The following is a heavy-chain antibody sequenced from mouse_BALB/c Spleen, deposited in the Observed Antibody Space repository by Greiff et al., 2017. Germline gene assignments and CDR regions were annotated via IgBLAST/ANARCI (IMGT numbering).Heavy chain of an antibody. D-gene: IGHD2-1*01. CDR2: IWRGGST. CDR1: GFSLTSYG. J-gene: IGHJ4*01. CDR3: AKNPSYGNSMDY. Sequence: VQLQQSGPSLVQPSQSLSITCTVSGFSLTSYGVHWVRQSPGKGLEWLGVIWRGGSTDYNAAFMSRLSITKDNSKSQVFFKMNSLQADDTAIYYCAKNPSYGNSMDYWGQGTSVTVSS. V-gene: IGHV2-5-1*01.